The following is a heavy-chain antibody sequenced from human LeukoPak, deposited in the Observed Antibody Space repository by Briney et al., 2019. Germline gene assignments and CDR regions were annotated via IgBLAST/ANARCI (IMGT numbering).Heavy chain of an antibody. CDR1: GFSFSSSG. CDR3: GKESTFTGDY. D-gene: IGHD1-1*01. V-gene: IGHV3-30*02. CDR2: ILYDGNNK. J-gene: IGHJ4*02. Sequence: PGGSLRLSCAASGFSFSSSGMHWVRQAPGKGLEGVGFILYDGNNKHYADSVKGRFTISRDNSKNTLYLQMNSLRAEDTAVYYCGKESTFTGDYWGQGTLVTVSS.